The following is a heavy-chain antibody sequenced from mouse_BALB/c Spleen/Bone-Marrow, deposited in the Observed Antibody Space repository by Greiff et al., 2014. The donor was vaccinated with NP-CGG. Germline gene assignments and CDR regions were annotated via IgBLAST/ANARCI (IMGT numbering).Heavy chain of an antibody. J-gene: IGHJ2*01. Sequence: EVQLQQSGPELVKPGASVKISCKASGYTFTDYNMHWVKQSHGQSLEWIGYIYPYNGGTGYNQEFKSKATLTVDNSSSTAYMELRSLTSEDSAVYYCARIYDGYFLFDYWGRGTTLTVSS. CDR3: ARIYDGYFLFDY. D-gene: IGHD2-3*01. CDR1: GYTFTDYN. V-gene: IGHV1S29*02. CDR2: IYPYNGGT.